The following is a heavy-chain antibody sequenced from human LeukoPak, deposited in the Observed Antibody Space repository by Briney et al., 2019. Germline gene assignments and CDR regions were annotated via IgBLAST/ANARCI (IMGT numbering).Heavy chain of an antibody. CDR1: GGTFSSYA. Sequence: RASVKVSCKASGGTFSSYAISWVRQAPGQGLEWMGGIIPIFGTANYAQKFQGRVTITADESTSTAYMELSSLRSEDTAVYYCARKYNWNGGFDYWGQGTLVTVSS. D-gene: IGHD1-1*01. CDR2: IIPIFGTA. J-gene: IGHJ4*02. CDR3: ARKYNWNGGFDY. V-gene: IGHV1-69*13.